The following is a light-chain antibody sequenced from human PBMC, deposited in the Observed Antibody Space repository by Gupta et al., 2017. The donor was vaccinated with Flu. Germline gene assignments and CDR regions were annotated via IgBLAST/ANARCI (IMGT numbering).Light chain of an antibody. V-gene: IGLV2-14*01. CDR1: SNDVGGYNF. J-gene: IGLJ2*01. CDR3: SSKRSSSALAI. Sequence: QSALTQRASVSGSPGQSITISCTGTSNDVGGYNFVSWYQQHPGKAPKLMIYEVSDRPSGVSNRFSGSKSGNTASLTISGLQADDEADYYCSSKRSSSALAIFGGGTRLTVL. CDR2: EVS.